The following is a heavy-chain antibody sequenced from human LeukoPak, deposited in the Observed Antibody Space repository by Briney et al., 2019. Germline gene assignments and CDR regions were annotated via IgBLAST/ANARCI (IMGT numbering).Heavy chain of an antibody. Sequence: PGGSLRLSCAASGXTVSSNYESWVRQAPGKGLEWVSVIYSGDRTEYADSVKGRFTISRDNSKNTLYLQMNSLRAEDTAVYYCAGESGSYYGVTLDYWGQGTLVTVSS. CDR2: IYSGDRT. CDR1: GXTVSSNY. J-gene: IGHJ4*02. CDR3: AGESGSYYGVTLDY. V-gene: IGHV3-66*01. D-gene: IGHD1-26*01.